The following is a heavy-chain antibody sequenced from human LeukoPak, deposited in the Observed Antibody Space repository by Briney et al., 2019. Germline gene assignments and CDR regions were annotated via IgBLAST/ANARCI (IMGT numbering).Heavy chain of an antibody. V-gene: IGHV1-2*04. D-gene: IGHD3-10*01. CDR1: GYTFTGYY. CDR2: XXXXSGGT. J-gene: IGHJ3*02. Sequence: ASVKVSCKASGYTFTGYYMHWVRQAPGQGXXXXXXXXXXSGGTNYAQKFQGWATMTRDTSISTAYMELSRLRSDDTAVYYCARWSTMVRGVIITWGAFDIWGQGTMVTVSS. CDR3: ARWSTMVRGVIITWGAFDI.